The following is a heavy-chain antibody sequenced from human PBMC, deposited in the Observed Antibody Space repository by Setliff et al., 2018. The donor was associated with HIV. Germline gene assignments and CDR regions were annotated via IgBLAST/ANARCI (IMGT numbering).Heavy chain of an antibody. D-gene: IGHD3-9*01. J-gene: IGHJ4*02. Sequence: PSETLSLTCSVSGGSISSTSYYWGWIRQPPGKGLEWIGNVYYTGSTYYNPPLKSRVTISIDTSKNQFSLKLSSVTAADTAVYYCASTTRLDYFDYWGQGTLVTVS. V-gene: IGHV4-39*07. CDR2: VYYTGST. CDR3: ASTTRLDYFDY. CDR1: GGSISSTSYY.